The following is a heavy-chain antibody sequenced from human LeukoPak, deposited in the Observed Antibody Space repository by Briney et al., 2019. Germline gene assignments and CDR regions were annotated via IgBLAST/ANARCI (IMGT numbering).Heavy chain of an antibody. D-gene: IGHD2-2*01. Sequence: ASVTVSCKASGYTFTGYYMHWVRQAPGQGLEWMGWINPNSGGTNYAQKFQGRVTMTRDTYISTAYMELSRMTSDDTAVYYCARGLTWDIVVVPAAGEERFDPWGQGTLVTVSS. CDR2: INPNSGGT. V-gene: IGHV1-2*02. CDR1: GYTFTGYY. CDR3: ARGLTWDIVVVPAAGEERFDP. J-gene: IGHJ5*02.